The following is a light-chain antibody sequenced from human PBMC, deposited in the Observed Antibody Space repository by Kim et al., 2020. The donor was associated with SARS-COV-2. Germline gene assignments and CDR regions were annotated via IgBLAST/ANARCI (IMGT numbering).Light chain of an antibody. Sequence: ELVLTQSPATLSVSPGERATLSCRASQSVGSHLAWYQQKPGQGPSLLIYDASNRATGIPARFSGSGSGTDFTLTISSLEPEDFAVYYCQQRTNWPLTFGGGTKVDIK. CDR3: QQRTNWPLT. CDR2: DAS. CDR1: QSVGSH. J-gene: IGKJ4*01. V-gene: IGKV3-11*01.